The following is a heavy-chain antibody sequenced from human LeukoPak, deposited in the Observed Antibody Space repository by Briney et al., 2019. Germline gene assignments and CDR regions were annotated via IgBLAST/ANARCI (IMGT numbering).Heavy chain of an antibody. J-gene: IGHJ4*02. CDR2: INHSGST. CDR1: GGSISSYY. Sequence: SETLSLTCTVSGGSISSYYWSWIRQPPGKGLEWIGEINHSGSTNYNPSLKSRVTISVDTSKNQFSLKLSSVTAADTAVYYCARGPVARRAYYFDYWGQGTLVTVSS. V-gene: IGHV4-34*01. CDR3: ARGPVARRAYYFDY. D-gene: IGHD6-6*01.